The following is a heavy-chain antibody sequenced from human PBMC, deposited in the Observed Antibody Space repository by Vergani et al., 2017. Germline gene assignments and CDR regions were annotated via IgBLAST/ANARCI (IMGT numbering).Heavy chain of an antibody. CDR1: GFRFSDYG. J-gene: IGHJ4*02. V-gene: IGHV3-30*18. CDR2: ISYDGDTT. D-gene: IGHD1-1*01. Sequence: VQLVESGGGVVQPGRSLRLSCAVSGFRFSDYGMHWVRQAPGRGLEWVALISYDGDTTYYEDSVKGRFTISRDNSKNTLFLQMHSLGVEDTALYYCAKFPLNITTPDRGDFWGQGSLVTVSS. CDR3: AKFPLNITTPDRGDF.